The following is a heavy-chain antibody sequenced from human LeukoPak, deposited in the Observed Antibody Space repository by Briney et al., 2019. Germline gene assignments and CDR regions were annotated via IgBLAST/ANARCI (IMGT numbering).Heavy chain of an antibody. Sequence: ASVKVSCKASGYTFTSYDINWVRQATGQGQEWMGWMNPNSGNTGYAQKFQGRVTMTRNTSISTAYMELSSLRSEDTAVYYCARGRTGSSTLDYWGQGTLVTVSS. CDR2: MNPNSGNT. D-gene: IGHD6-6*01. CDR1: GYTFTSYD. V-gene: IGHV1-8*01. CDR3: ARGRTGSSTLDY. J-gene: IGHJ4*02.